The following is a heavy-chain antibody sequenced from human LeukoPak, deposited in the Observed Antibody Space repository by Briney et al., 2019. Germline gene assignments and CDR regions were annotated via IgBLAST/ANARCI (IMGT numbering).Heavy chain of an antibody. V-gene: IGHV1-18*01. CDR1: GYTFTSYG. CDR2: ISAYNGNT. CDR3: ARVALTRHGDY. Sequence: ASVKVSCKASGYTFTSYGISWVRQAPGQGLEWMGWISAYNGNTNYAQKLQGRVTMTTDTSTSTAYVELRSLRSDDTAVYYCARVALTRHGDYWGQGTLVTVSS. D-gene: IGHD2-21*02. J-gene: IGHJ4*02.